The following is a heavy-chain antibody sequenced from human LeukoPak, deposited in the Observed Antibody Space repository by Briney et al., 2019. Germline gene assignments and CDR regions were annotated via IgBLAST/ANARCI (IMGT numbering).Heavy chain of an antibody. D-gene: IGHD1-26*01. CDR1: GFTVSSNY. Sequence: GGSLRLSCAASGFTVSSNYMSWVRQAPGKGLEWVSVIYSGGSTYYADSVKGRFTISRDNSKKLVYLQMNSLRAEDTAVYYCARGWSYAFRFDNWGQGTLVTVSS. J-gene: IGHJ4*02. CDR2: IYSGGST. CDR3: ARGWSYAFRFDN. V-gene: IGHV3-66*01.